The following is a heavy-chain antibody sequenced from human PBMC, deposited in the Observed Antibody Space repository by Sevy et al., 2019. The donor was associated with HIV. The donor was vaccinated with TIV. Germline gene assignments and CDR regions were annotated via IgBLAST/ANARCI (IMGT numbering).Heavy chain of an antibody. J-gene: IGHJ4*02. CDR3: ARHTGFMLDS. CDR1: GFPLTGHH. Sequence: ASVKVSCKTSGFPLTGHHMHWVRQARGHGLEWMGWINSKSGGTNYAQQFQGRVIMTRDTSFSTISMDLTGLKSDDTAIYYCARHTGFMLDSWGQGTLITVSS. V-gene: IGHV1-2*02. CDR2: INSKSGGT. D-gene: IGHD3-9*01.